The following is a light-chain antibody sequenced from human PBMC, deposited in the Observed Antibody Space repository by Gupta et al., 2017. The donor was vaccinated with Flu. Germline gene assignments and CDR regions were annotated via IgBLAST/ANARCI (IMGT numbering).Light chain of an antibody. V-gene: IGLV1-44*01. CDR1: ISNLGGNP. J-gene: IGLJ3*02. Sequence: QSVLTQPPSASWTPGQRVTISCSGSISNLGGNPVYWYQQLPGTASKLLVFYNKQRPSGGPDRCSGSNSVNSASVAITGLPSEDEDEYYCEYWDDNLNGTNWVFGGGTKLTVL. CDR3: EYWDDNLNGTNWV. CDR2: YNK.